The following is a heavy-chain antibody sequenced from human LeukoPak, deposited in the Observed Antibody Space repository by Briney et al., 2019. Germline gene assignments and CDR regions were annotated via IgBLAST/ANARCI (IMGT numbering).Heavy chain of an antibody. D-gene: IGHD1-26*01. CDR1: GGSISSYY. V-gene: IGHV4-4*07. CDR3: ARVGGSYFRSAFNYFDY. Sequence: PSDNLSLTCTVSGGSISSYYWSWNRQPAGKGMEWIGRIYTSGSTNYNPSLKSRVTMSVDTPKNQFSPKLSSVTAADTAVYYCARVGGSYFRSAFNYFDYWGQGTLVTVSS. CDR2: IYTSGST. J-gene: IGHJ4*02.